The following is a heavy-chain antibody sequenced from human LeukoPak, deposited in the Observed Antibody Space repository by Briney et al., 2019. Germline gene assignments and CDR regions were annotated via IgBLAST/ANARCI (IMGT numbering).Heavy chain of an antibody. CDR3: ARRYSSSWLSDSGWFDP. V-gene: IGHV4-38-2*02. Sequence: SETLSLTCTVSGYSISSGYYWGWIRQPPGKGLEWIGSIYHSGSTYYNPSLKSRVTISVDTSKNQFSLKLSSVTAADTAVYYCARRYSSSWLSDSGWFDPWGQGTLVTVSS. CDR1: GYSISSGYY. J-gene: IGHJ5*02. D-gene: IGHD6-13*01. CDR2: IYHSGST.